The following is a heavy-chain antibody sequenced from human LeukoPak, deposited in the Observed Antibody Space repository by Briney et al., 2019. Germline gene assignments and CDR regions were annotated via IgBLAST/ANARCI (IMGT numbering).Heavy chain of an antibody. V-gene: IGHV4-59*08. D-gene: IGHD4-11*01. CDR2: IYYSGIT. CDR3: ARHEFYSNWFDP. CDR1: GGSIPHYY. J-gene: IGHJ5*02. Sequence: PSETLSLTCTVSGGSIPHYYWSWVRRPPGKGLEWIGYIYYSGITNYNPSLKSRVTMSVDMSKNQFSLKLSSVTAADTAVYYCARHEFYSNWFDPWGQGTLVTVSS.